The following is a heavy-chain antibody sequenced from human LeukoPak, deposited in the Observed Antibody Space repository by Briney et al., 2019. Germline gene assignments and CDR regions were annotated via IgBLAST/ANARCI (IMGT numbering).Heavy chain of an antibody. CDR3: ARVEAGGSYDFDY. J-gene: IGHJ4*02. CDR2: IIPIFGTA. Sequence: VASVKVSCKASGGTFSSYAISWVRQAPGQGLEWMGGIIPIFGTANYAQKFQGRVTITADESTSTAYMELSSLRSEDTAVYYCARVEAGGSYDFDYWGQGTLVTVSS. D-gene: IGHD1-26*01. V-gene: IGHV1-69*13. CDR1: GGTFSSYA.